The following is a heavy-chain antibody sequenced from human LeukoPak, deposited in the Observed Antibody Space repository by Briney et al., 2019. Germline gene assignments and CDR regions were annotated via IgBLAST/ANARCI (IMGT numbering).Heavy chain of an antibody. CDR2: IYHSGDS. CDR3: ARFSVSQAWFPP. J-gene: IGHJ5*02. V-gene: IGHV4-38-2*02. CDR1: GYSITSGYY. Sequence: SETLSLTCTVSGYSITSGYYWGWIRQPPGKGLEWIGSIYHSGDSFYNPSLKTRVTISVDTSRNQFSLKLISVTAADTALYYCARFSVSQAWFPPWGQGTLVTVSS.